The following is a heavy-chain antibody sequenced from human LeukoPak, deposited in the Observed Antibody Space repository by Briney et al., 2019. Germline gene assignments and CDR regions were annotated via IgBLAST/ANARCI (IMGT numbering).Heavy chain of an antibody. V-gene: IGHV3-7*03. J-gene: IGHJ4*02. Sequence: PGGSLRLSCAASGFTFSSNWMSWVRQAPGKGLEWVANIKQDGSEKYYVGSVKGRFTISRDKAKNSLYLQMNSLRAEDTAVYYCAREFDYWGQGTLVTVSS. CDR2: IKQDGSEK. CDR3: AREFDY. CDR1: GFTFSSNW.